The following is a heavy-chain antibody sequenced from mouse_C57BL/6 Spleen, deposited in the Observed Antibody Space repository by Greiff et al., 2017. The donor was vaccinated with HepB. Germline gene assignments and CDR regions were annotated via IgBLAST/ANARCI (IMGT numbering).Heavy chain of an antibody. CDR2: IHPNSGST. Sequence: QVQLQQPGAELVKPGASVKLSCKASGYTFTSYWMHWVKQRPGHGLEWIGMIHPNSGSTNYNEKFKSKATLTVDKSSSTAYMQLSSLTSEDSAVYYCASLYYDYDENYWGQGTTLTVSS. CDR1: GYTFTSYW. D-gene: IGHD2-4*01. CDR3: ASLYYDYDENY. V-gene: IGHV1-64*01. J-gene: IGHJ2*01.